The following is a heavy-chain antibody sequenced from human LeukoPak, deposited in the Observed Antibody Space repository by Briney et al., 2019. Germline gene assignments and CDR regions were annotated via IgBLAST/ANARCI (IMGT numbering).Heavy chain of an antibody. CDR1: EFTFGSYW. CDR3: ARAGLYETTWYS. Sequence: GGPLSSSCAASEFTFGSYWMTWVRQTPGKGPEWVASIKQDGSVTYYVDSVRGRFTISRDNAENSLYLQMDSLRAEDTAMYYCARAGLYETTWYSWGQGTLVTVSS. J-gene: IGHJ4*02. V-gene: IGHV3-7*01. D-gene: IGHD2-21*02. CDR2: IKQDGSVT.